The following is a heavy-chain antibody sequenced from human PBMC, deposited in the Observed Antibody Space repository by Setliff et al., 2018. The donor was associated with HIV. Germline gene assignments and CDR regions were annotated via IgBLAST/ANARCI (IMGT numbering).Heavy chain of an antibody. CDR1: GYTFTTYD. CDR3: ARTDYGGNSGGNYFDY. Sequence: ASVKVSCKASGYTFTTYDITWVRQAPRQGLEWLGWISPYNGHTNFAQKFQGRVTMTTDTATSTAYMEVRSLRSDDTAVYYCARTDYGGNSGGNYFDYWGQGSLVTVSS. J-gene: IGHJ4*02. CDR2: ISPYNGHT. V-gene: IGHV1-18*01. D-gene: IGHD4-17*01.